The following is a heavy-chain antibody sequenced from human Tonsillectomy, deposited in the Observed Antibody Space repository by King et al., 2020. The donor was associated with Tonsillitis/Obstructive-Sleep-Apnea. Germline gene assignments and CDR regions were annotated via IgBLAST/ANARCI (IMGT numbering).Heavy chain of an antibody. J-gene: IGHJ4*02. CDR3: AHWELLSRGGYFDY. Sequence: ITLKESGPTLVKPTQTLTLTCTFSGFSLSTSGVGVGWIRQPPGKALEWLALIYWDDDKRYSPSLKSRLTITKDTSKNQGVLTMTNMDPVDTATCYCAHWELLSRGGYFDYWGQGTLVTVSS. CDR1: GFSLSTSGVG. CDR2: IYWDDDK. V-gene: IGHV2-5*02. D-gene: IGHD1-26*01.